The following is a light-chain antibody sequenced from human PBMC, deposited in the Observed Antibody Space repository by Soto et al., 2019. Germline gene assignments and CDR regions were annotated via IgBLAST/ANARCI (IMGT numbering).Light chain of an antibody. CDR1: QSVSSN. V-gene: IGKV3-15*01. CDR2: GAS. Sequence: EIVMTQSPATLSVSPGERATLSCRASQSVSSNVAWYQQIPGQTPRLLIYGASTRATGVPVRFSGSASGTEFTLTINGLQSEDFAVYYCHQYNDGPYAFGQGTKVEI. J-gene: IGKJ2*01. CDR3: HQYNDGPYA.